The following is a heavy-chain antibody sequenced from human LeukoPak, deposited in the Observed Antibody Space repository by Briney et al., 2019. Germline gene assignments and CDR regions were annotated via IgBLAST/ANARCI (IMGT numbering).Heavy chain of an antibody. V-gene: IGHV4-61*01. J-gene: IGHJ4*02. CDR1: GGSVSSRSYY. CDR3: ARDRAKLSRDGAAYYFDS. Sequence: SETLSLTCNVSGGSVSSRSYYWSWIRQPPGQGLQWIGYIYYSGSTNYNPSLKSRVTISIDTSKNQFSLNLSSVTAADTAVYYCARDRAKLSRDGAAYYFDSWGQGILLTVSS. CDR2: IYYSGST. D-gene: IGHD3-10*01.